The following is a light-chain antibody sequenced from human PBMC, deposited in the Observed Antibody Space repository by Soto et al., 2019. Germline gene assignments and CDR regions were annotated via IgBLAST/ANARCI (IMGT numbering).Light chain of an antibody. CDR1: QTISNY. CDR3: QQSYGLPRS. V-gene: IGKV1-39*01. J-gene: IGKJ2*03. CDR2: GAF. Sequence: DIQVTQSPPSLSASVGDRVTITCRTSQTISNYLNWYQQKPGKAPKLLISGAFTLANGVPSRFSGSASGPDFTLTISSLQPEDFATYYCQQSYGLPRSFGQGTKLEIK.